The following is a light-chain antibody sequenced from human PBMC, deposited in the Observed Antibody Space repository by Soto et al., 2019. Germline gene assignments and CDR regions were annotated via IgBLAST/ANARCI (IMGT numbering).Light chain of an antibody. CDR1: QSISSY. Sequence: DIRMTQSPSSLSASVGVRVTITCRASQSISSYLNWYQQKPGKAPKLLIYAASSLQSGVPSRFSGSGSGTDFTRTISSLQPEDFATYYCQQSYSTLFTFGPGKKVDIQ. CDR3: QQSYSTLFT. V-gene: IGKV1-39*01. J-gene: IGKJ3*01. CDR2: AAS.